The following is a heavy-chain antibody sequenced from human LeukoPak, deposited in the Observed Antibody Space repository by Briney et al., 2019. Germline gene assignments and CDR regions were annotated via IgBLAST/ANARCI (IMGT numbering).Heavy chain of an antibody. Sequence: PSETLSLTCTVSGGSISSGGYYWSWIRQHPGKGLEWIGYIYYSVSTYYNPSLKSRVTISVDTSKNQFSLKLSSVTAADTAVYYCARELRYDFWSGYKTHFDYWGQGTLVTVSS. CDR3: ARELRYDFWSGYKTHFDY. CDR1: GGSISSGGYY. CDR2: IYYSVST. D-gene: IGHD3-3*01. J-gene: IGHJ4*02. V-gene: IGHV4-31*03.